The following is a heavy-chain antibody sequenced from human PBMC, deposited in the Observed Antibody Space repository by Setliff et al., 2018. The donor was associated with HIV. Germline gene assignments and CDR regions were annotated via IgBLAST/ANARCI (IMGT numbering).Heavy chain of an antibody. V-gene: IGHV1-2*02. CDR2: INPKFGGT. CDR1: GYTFTDYH. D-gene: IGHD3-3*01. J-gene: IGHJ4*02. CDR3: ARDLSTHWSGYSLGY. Sequence: GASVKVSCKASGYTFTDYHFHWVRQAPGQGLEWMGWINPKFGGTLYAQKFQGRVTMTRDMSISTVYMELSSLSSDDTAVYYCARDLSTHWSGYSLGYWGQGTLVTVSS.